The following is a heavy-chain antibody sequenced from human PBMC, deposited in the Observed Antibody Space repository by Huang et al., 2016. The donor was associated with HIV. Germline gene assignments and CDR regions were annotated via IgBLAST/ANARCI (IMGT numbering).Heavy chain of an antibody. CDR2: IVSDSRDT. V-gene: IGHV1-18*01. D-gene: IGHD4-4*01. Sequence: QVQLVQSGGEVMQHGASVRVSCKAPGYDFGSYGMSWVRQDPGQGLEWLGWIVSDSRDTSSAQKFQGIVTMTTDTSTTTTYMELRSLRSDDTAMYYCARDPYYSNRWKRNDASFLWGQGTMITVSS. J-gene: IGHJ3*01. CDR1: GYDFGSYG. CDR3: ARDPYYSNRWKRNDASFL.